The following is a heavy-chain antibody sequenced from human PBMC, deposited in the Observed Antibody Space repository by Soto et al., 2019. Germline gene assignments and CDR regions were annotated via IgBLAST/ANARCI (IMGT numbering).Heavy chain of an antibody. CDR3: ARGRRNSYDSSASAIFEPDSWFDP. Sequence: SETLSLTCTVSGGSISSGGYYWSWIRQHPGKGLEWTGYIYYSGSTYYNPSLKSRVTITVDTSKNQFSLKLNSVTAADTAVYYCARGRRNSYDSSASAIFEPDSWFDPWGQGTLVTVSS. J-gene: IGHJ5*02. CDR1: GGSISSGGYY. V-gene: IGHV4-31*03. CDR2: IYYSGST. D-gene: IGHD3-22*01.